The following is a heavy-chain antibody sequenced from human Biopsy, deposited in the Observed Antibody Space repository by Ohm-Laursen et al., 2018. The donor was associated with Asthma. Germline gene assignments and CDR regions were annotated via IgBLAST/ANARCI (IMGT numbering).Heavy chain of an antibody. Sequence: PSETLSLTCLVSGGSIGRGGYYWSWMRHFPGKGLEWIGYIYYSGTTYYNPSLKSRLTISVDMSKNQFILHLTSVTAADTAVYFFARGPSPHYHTSNGKFDLWGQGTLVTVSS. CDR2: IYYSGTT. V-gene: IGHV4-31*03. CDR3: ARGPSPHYHTSNGKFDL. CDR1: GGSIGRGGYY. J-gene: IGHJ5*02. D-gene: IGHD2-8*01.